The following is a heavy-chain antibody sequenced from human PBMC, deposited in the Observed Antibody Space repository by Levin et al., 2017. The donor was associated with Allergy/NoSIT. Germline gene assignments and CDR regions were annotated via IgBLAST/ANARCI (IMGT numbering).Heavy chain of an antibody. CDR2: IKEDGSEK. CDR1: GFIFSDYW. V-gene: IGHV3-7*01. CDR3: ARRIGSGWYGDDY. D-gene: IGHD6-19*01. Sequence: GESLKISCAASGFIFSDYWMSWVRQAPGRGLEWVANIKEDGSEKHYVDSVKGRFTISRDNAKNSLYLQMNSLRVEDTAVYHCARRIGSGWYGDDYWGQGTLVTVSS. J-gene: IGHJ4*02.